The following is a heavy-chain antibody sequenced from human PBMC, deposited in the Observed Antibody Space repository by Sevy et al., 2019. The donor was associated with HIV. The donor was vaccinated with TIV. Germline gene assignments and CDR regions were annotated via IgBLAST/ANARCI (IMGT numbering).Heavy chain of an antibody. CDR3: AKGGSGGIDHYGMDV. CDR1: GFRFNNFG. Sequence: GGSLRLSCAASGFRFNNFGMYWVRQAPGKGLEGVAVIRYDGINKYYVDSVKGRSTISRDNSKDTLYLEMKSLRLEDKAIYYCAKGGSGGIDHYGMDVWGQGTTVTVSS. D-gene: IGHD6-25*01. V-gene: IGHV3-30*02. J-gene: IGHJ6*02. CDR2: IRYDGINK.